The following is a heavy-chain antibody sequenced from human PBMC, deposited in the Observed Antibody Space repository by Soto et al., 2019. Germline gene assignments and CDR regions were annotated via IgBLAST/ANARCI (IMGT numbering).Heavy chain of an antibody. J-gene: IGHJ6*02. CDR3: ARDVDSSASRSYCYYGMDV. D-gene: IGHD6-6*01. V-gene: IGHV3-33*01. CDR1: GFTFSSYG. CDR2: IWYDGSNK. Sequence: HPGGSLRLSCAASGFTFSSYGMHWVRQAPGKGLEWVAVIWYDGSNKYYADSVKGRFTISRDNSKNTLYLQMNSLRAEDTAVYYCARDVDSSASRSYCYYGMDVWGQGTTVTVSS.